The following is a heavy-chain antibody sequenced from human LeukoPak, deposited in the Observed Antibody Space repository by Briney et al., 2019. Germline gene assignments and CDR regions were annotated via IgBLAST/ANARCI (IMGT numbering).Heavy chain of an antibody. CDR2: ISYDGSNK. CDR1: GFTFGAYA. Sequence: GGSLRLSCAASGFTFGAYAMHWVRQSPGKGLEWVAVISYDGSNKYYADSVKGRFTISRDNSKNTLYLQMNSLRAEDTAVYYCARDPMTAAGSKDGMDVWGQGTTVTVSS. V-gene: IGHV3-30*04. D-gene: IGHD6-13*01. CDR3: ARDPMTAAGSKDGMDV. J-gene: IGHJ6*02.